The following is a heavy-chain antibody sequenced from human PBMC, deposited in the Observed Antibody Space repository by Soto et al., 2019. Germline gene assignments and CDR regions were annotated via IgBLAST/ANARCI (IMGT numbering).Heavy chain of an antibody. CDR1: GFTFSSYG. D-gene: IGHD6-13*01. V-gene: IGHV3-33*01. J-gene: IGHJ5*02. CDR3: ARSGSRIAAAGTEDWFDP. CDR2: IWYDGSNK. Sequence: QVQLVESGGGVVQPGRSLRLSCAASGFTFSSYGMHWVRQAPGKGLEWVAVIWYDGSNKYYADSVKGRFTISRDNSKNSLYLQKNSLRAEDTAVYYCARSGSRIAAAGTEDWFDPWGQGTLVTVSS.